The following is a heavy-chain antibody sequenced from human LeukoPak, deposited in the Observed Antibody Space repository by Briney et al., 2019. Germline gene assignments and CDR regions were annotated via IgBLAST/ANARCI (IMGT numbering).Heavy chain of an antibody. V-gene: IGHV1-46*01. CDR1: GYTFTSYY. J-gene: IGHJ4*02. D-gene: IGHD5-12*01. CDR2: INPSGGST. Sequence: ASVKVSCKASGYTFTSYYMHWVRQAPGQGLEWMGIINPSGGSTIYAQKFQGRVTMTRDMSTSTVYMELSSLRSEDTAVYYCARDFGGYHPTPKNWGQGTLVTVSS. CDR3: ARDFGGYHPTPKN.